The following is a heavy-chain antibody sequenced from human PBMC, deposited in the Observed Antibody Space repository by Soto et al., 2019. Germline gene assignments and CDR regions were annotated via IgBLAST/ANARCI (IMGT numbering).Heavy chain of an antibody. D-gene: IGHD3-22*01. CDR3: ARVRWYDSTDAFDI. J-gene: IGHJ3*02. Sequence: EVQLVESGGGLVKPGGSLRLSCAASGFTFSSYSMNWVRQAPGKGLEWVSSISSSRSYIYYADSVKGRFTISRDNAKNSLYLQMNSLRAEDTAVYYCARVRWYDSTDAFDIWCQGTMVTVS. CDR1: GFTFSSYS. CDR2: ISSSRSYI. V-gene: IGHV3-21*01.